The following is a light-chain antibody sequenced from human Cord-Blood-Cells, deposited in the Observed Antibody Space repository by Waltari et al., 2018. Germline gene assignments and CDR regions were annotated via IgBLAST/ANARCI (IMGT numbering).Light chain of an antibody. V-gene: IGKV4-1*01. J-gene: IGKJ1*01. CDR3: QQYYSTPT. CDR2: WAS. CDR1: QIVLYSTKNKNY. Sequence: DIVMTQSPDSLAVSLGERATINCKSSQIVLYSTKNKNYLAWYQQKPGQPPKLLIYWASTRESGVPDRFSGSGSGTDFTLTISSLQAEDVAVYYCQQYYSTPTFGQGTKVEIK.